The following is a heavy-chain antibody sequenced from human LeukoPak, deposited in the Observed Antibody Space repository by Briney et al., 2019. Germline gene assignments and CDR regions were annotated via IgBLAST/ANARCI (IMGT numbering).Heavy chain of an antibody. CDR2: IYYSGTT. Sequence: WVRQPPGKGLEWVGYIYYSGTTYYNPSLNSRVSMSLDASKNQFSLKLSSVTAADTAVYHCARDFRGGTGGLDYWGQGSLVTVSS. V-gene: IGHV4-30-4*01. CDR3: ARDFRGGTGGLDY. J-gene: IGHJ4*02. D-gene: IGHD3/OR15-3a*01.